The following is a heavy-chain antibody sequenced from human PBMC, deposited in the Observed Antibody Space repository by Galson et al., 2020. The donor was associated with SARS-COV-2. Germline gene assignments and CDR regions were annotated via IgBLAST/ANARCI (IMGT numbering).Heavy chain of an antibody. J-gene: IGHJ6*02. CDR3: ARGAQYNFWTGYYTADQLDGLYV. D-gene: IGHD3-3*01. Sequence: GESLKISCAASGFTLNNYDMHWVRQATGRGLEWVSTIRVGGDTLYSDSVKGRFTISRETARNSLYLQMNSLGAGDTAVYYCARGAQYNFWTGYYTADQLDGLYVGGHGTTVSVSS. V-gene: IGHV3-13*01. CDR1: GFTLNNYD. CDR2: IRVGGDT.